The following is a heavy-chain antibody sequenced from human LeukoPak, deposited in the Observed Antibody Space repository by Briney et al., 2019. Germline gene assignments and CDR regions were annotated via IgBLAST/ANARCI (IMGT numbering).Heavy chain of an antibody. CDR1: GFTFSNYS. CDR2: ISSSSSYI. J-gene: IGHJ5*02. CDR3: AREIFWSGYYNH. V-gene: IGHV3-21*01. Sequence: PGRSLRLSCAASGFTFSNYSVNWVRQAPGKGLEWVSSISSSSSYIYYADSVKGRFTISRDNAKNSLYLQMNSLRAEDTAVYYCAREIFWSGYYNHWGQGTLVTVSS. D-gene: IGHD3-3*01.